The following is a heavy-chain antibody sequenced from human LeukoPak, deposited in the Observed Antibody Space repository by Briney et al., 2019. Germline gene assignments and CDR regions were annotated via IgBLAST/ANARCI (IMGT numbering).Heavy chain of an antibody. Sequence: GGSLTLSCAASGFTFSSYPMNWVRQAPGKGLEWVSSISSGSGYIYYADSVKGRFTISRDNAKNSLYLQMNSLRAEDTAVYYCARDWVTTTGLKYYYYMDVWGKGTTVTVSS. CDR3: ARDWVTTTGLKYYYYMDV. CDR2: ISSGSGYI. V-gene: IGHV3-21*01. D-gene: IGHD1-1*01. J-gene: IGHJ6*03. CDR1: GFTFSSYP.